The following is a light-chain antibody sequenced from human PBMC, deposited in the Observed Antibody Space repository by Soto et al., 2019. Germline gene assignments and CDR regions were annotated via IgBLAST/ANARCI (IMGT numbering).Light chain of an antibody. CDR3: QQYDYLPYT. CDR1: EDITNY. V-gene: IGKV1-33*01. Sequence: DIQMTQSPSSLSASVGDKVTITCQADEDITNYLNWYQQKPGKAPKLLIYDASNLETGVPSRFSGSGSGTEFTFTITSLKPEDIATYYCQQYDYLPYTFGQGTKLEIK. CDR2: DAS. J-gene: IGKJ2*01.